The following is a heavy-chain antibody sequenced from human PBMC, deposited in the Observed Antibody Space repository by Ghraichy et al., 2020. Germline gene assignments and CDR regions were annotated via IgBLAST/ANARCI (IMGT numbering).Heavy chain of an antibody. V-gene: IGHV3-48*02. CDR3: ARDRNYGSGSYNY. CDR2: ISSSSGTI. CDR1: GFTFSSYS. J-gene: IGHJ4*02. D-gene: IGHD3-10*01. Sequence: GALRLSCAASGFTFSSYSMNWVRQAPGKGLEWVSYISSSSGTIYYADSVKGRFTISRDNAKNSLYLQMNSLRDEDTAVYYCARDRNYGSGSYNYWGQGTLVTVSS.